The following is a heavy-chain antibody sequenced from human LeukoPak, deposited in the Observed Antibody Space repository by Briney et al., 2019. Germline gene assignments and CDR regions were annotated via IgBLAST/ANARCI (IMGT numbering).Heavy chain of an antibody. CDR3: AKYAGITAAQYYFVY. J-gene: IGHJ4*02. Sequence: PGGSLRLSCAASGFTFNNYAMSWVRQAPGKGLEWVAVISYDGSNKYYADSVKGRFTISRDNAKNSLYLQMNSLRAEDTALYYCAKYAGITAAQYYFVYWGQGTLVTVSS. V-gene: IGHV3-30-3*02. CDR1: GFTFNNYA. D-gene: IGHD6-13*01. CDR2: ISYDGSNK.